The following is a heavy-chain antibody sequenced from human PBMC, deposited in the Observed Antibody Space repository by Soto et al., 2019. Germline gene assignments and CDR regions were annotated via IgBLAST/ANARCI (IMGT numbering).Heavy chain of an antibody. V-gene: IGHV3-49*04. Sequence: GSLRLSCTGSGFNFANYALTWVRQAPGKGLEWVGFIRGETNGGTADYAASLKGRITISRDDSKSIAYLEINSLQTEDTAVYYCTRYYYESSGYYVYWGQGTLVTAPQ. J-gene: IGHJ4*02. CDR3: TRYYYESSGYYVY. D-gene: IGHD3-22*01. CDR2: IRGETNGGTA. CDR1: GFNFANYA.